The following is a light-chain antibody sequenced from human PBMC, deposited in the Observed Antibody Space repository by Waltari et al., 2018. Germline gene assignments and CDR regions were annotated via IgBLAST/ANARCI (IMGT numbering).Light chain of an antibody. J-gene: IGKJ1*01. CDR1: ESVRWT. V-gene: IGKV3-20*01. Sequence: EIVLTQSPGTLSLSPGETATLSCRASESVRWTLAWYQQKPGQAPRLLIYGASIRATGIPDRLRCSVYGTDFSLTITRLEPEDFSVYYCQHYVRLPVTFGQGTRVEIK. CDR2: GAS. CDR3: QHYVRLPVT.